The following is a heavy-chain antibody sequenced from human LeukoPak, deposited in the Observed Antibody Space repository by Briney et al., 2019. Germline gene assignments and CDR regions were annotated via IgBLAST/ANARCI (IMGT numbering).Heavy chain of an antibody. CDR1: GFTVSSNY. CDR3: ARGTVGYCSGGSCSLGY. V-gene: IGHV3-53*01. CDR2: IYSGGST. Sequence: GGSLRLSCAASGFTVSSNYMSWVRQAPGKGLEWVSVIYSGGSTYYADSVKGRFTISRDNSKNTLCLQMNSLRAEDTAVYYCARGTVGYCSGGSCSLGYWGQGTLVTVSS. J-gene: IGHJ4*02. D-gene: IGHD2-15*01.